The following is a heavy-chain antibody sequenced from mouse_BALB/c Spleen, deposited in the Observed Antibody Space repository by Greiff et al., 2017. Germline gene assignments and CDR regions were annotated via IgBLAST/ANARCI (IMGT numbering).Heavy chain of an antibody. V-gene: IGHV5-17*02. CDR3: ASSYRFAY. D-gene: IGHD2-12*01. CDR1: GFTFSSFG. J-gene: IGHJ3*01. CDR2: ISSGSSTI. Sequence: EVKLMESGGGLVQPGGSRKLSCAASGFTFSSFGMHWVRQAPEKGLEWVAYISSGSSTIYYADTVKGRFTISRDNPKNTLFLQMTSLRSEDTAMYYCASSYRFAYWGQGTLVTVSA.